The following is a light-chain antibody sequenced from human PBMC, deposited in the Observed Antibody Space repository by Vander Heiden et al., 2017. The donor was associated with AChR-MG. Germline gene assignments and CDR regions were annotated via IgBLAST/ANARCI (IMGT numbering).Light chain of an antibody. CDR1: NSNLRHNY. J-gene: IGLJ1*01. CDR3: TAWDDSLSGRV. V-gene: IGLV1-47*01. Sequence: QSVLTQPPSASGTPGQRVPLSCSGSNSNLRHNYLSRSQHFPGTAPKLLIYRNDQRPSGVPDRCSGSKSGTSASLAISGRRYEEEADDYCTAWDDSLSGRVFGTGTKVTVL. CDR2: RND.